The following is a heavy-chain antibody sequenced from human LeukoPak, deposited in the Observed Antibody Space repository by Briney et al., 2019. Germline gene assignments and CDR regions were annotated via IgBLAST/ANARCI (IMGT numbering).Heavy chain of an antibody. CDR1: GGSISSYY. Sequence: PSETLSLTCTVSGGSISSYYWSWIRQPPGKGLEWIGYIYYSGSTNYNPSLKSRVTISVDTSKNQFSLKLSSVTAADTAVYYCARAGNTAMVWGFDYWGQGTLVTVSS. J-gene: IGHJ4*02. V-gene: IGHV4-59*12. D-gene: IGHD5-18*01. CDR3: ARAGNTAMVWGFDY. CDR2: IYYSGST.